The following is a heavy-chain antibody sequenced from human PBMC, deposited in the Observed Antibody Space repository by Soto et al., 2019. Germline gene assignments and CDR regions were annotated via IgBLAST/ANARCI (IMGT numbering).Heavy chain of an antibody. D-gene: IGHD3-3*01. V-gene: IGHV4-39*01. CDR3: ARADGFGVVTPFVDY. CDR2: IHYTGNT. J-gene: IGHJ4*02. CDR1: GDSISSGRYH. Sequence: QLQLRESGPGLVKPSETLSLICTVSGDSISSGRYHWGWIRQPPGKGLEFIATIHYTGNTHYNPALGSRVTIFVDTSKSQFSLRLSSVTAADTAVYYCARADGFGVVTPFVDYWGQGTLVTVSS.